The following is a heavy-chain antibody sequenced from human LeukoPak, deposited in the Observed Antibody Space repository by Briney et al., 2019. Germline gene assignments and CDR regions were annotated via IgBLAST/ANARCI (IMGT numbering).Heavy chain of an antibody. Sequence: SRRLSCAAAGFTFSSYAIHWVRQAPSKGLGWAAVISYNGSKKYYAGSVKGRFTISRENPMNALYLQMNSLRAEDTAVYFCAKRGVVIRVILGGFHKDAYYFESWGQGALVTVSS. CDR3: AKRGVVIRVILGGFHKDAYYFES. V-gene: IGHV3-30-3*02. CDR1: GFTFSSYA. CDR2: ISYNGSKK. J-gene: IGHJ4*02. D-gene: IGHD3/OR15-3a*01.